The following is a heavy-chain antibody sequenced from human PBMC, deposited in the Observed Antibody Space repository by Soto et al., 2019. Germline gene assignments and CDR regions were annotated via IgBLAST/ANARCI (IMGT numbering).Heavy chain of an antibody. D-gene: IGHD3-22*01. CDR3: AKVPDSSGYYPLGY. CDR2: ISYDGSNK. Sequence: QVQLVESGGGVVQPGRSLRLSCAASGFTFSSYGMHWVRQAPGKGLEWVAVISYDGSNKYYADSVKGRFTISRDNSKNTLYLQMNSLSAEDTAVYYFAKVPDSSGYYPLGYWGQGTLVTVSA. J-gene: IGHJ4*02. CDR1: GFTFSSYG. V-gene: IGHV3-30*18.